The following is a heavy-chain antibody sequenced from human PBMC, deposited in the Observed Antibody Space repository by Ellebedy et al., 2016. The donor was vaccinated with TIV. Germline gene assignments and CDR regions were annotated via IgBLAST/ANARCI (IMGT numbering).Heavy chain of an antibody. CDR2: LNSDGSTI. CDR3: AREVLASSKGGPFDI. D-gene: IGHD2/OR15-2a*01. J-gene: IGHJ3*02. V-gene: IGHV3-74*01. CDR1: GFTLTNYW. Sequence: GGSLRLSCAASGFTLTNYWMHWVRQAPGKGLVWVSSLNSDGSTIRYADSVQGRFTISRDNAKSTLYLQMNSLRAEDTAVYYCAREVLASSKGGPFDIWGQGTMVTVSP.